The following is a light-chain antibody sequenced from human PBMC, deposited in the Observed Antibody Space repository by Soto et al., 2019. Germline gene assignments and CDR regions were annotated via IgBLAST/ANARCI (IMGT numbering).Light chain of an antibody. V-gene: IGLV2-14*03. J-gene: IGLJ2*01. CDR2: DVN. CDR1: SSDVGGYNF. CDR3: CSYSGSSTIVV. Sequence: QSALTQPASVSGSPGQSITISCTGTSSDVGGYNFVSWYQQHPGKAPRLMILDVNNRPSGVSTRFSGFKSGNTASLTISGLQAEDEADYYCCSYSGSSTIVVFGGGTKVTVL.